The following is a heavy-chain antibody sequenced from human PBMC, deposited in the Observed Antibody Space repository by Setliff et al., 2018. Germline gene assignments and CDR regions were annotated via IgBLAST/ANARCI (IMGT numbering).Heavy chain of an antibody. V-gene: IGHV4-4*08. J-gene: IGHJ6*03. CDR1: GASISSHA. D-gene: IGHD5-18*01. CDR3: ARLIGYSYGYYYHYVDV. CDR2: LYASGST. Sequence: SETLSLTCNVSGASISSHAWSWIRQPPGKRLEYIGYLYASGSTNYNPSLKSRVTMSVDTSKNQLSLKLTFVTAADTAIYYCARLIGYSYGYYYHYVDVWGKGTTVTVSS.